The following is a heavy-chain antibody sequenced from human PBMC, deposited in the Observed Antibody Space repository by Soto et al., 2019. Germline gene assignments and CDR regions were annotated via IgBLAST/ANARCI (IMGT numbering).Heavy chain of an antibody. V-gene: IGHV3-23*01. Sequence: TGGSLRLSCAASGFTFSSYAMSWVRQAPGKGLEWVSAISGSGGSTYYADSVKGRFTISRDNSKNTLYLQMNSLRAEDTAVYYCAKQQQLPGGPFTRYYGMDVWGQGTTVTVSS. D-gene: IGHD6-13*01. CDR1: GFTFSSYA. CDR3: AKQQQLPGGPFTRYYGMDV. J-gene: IGHJ6*02. CDR2: ISGSGGST.